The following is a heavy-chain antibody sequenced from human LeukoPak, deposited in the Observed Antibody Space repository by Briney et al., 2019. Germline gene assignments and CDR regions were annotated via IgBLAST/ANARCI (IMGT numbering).Heavy chain of an antibody. CDR1: GFTFSSYS. CDR2: ISSSSSYI. J-gene: IGHJ4*02. D-gene: IGHD2-2*01. V-gene: IGHV3-21*01. Sequence: GGSLRLSCAASGFTFSSYSMNWVRQAPGKGLEWVSSISSSSSYIYYADSVKGRFTISRDNAKNSLYLQMNSLRAEDTAVYYCARVATAYCSSTSCYVPSDYWGQGTLVTVSS. CDR3: ARVATAYCSSTSCYVPSDY.